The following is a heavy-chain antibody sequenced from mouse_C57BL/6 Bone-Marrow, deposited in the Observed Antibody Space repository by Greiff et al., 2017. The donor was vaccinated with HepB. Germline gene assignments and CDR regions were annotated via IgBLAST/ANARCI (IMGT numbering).Heavy chain of an antibody. J-gene: IGHJ1*03. Sequence: QVQLKESGAELVKPGASVKLSCKASGYTFTSYWMHWVKQRPGQGLEWIGMIHPNSGSTNYNEKFKSKATLTVDKSSSTAYMQLSSLTSEDSAVYYCASCYGSSYKKYFDVWGTGTTVTVSS. D-gene: IGHD1-1*01. CDR1: GYTFTSYW. V-gene: IGHV1-64*01. CDR2: IHPNSGST. CDR3: ASCYGSSYKKYFDV.